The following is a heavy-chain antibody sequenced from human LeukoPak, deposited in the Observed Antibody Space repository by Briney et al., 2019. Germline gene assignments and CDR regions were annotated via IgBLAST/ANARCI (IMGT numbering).Heavy chain of an antibody. D-gene: IGHD3-3*01. J-gene: IGHJ4*02. CDR2: IYYSGST. CDR1: GGSISSYY. CDR3: ARHERDDFWSGEVGYFDY. Sequence: PSETLSLTCTVSGGSISSYYWSWIRQPPGKGLEWIGYIYYSGSTNYNPSLKSRVTISVDTSKNQFSLKLSSVTAADTAVYYCARHERDDFWSGEVGYFDYWGQGTLVTVSS. V-gene: IGHV4-59*08.